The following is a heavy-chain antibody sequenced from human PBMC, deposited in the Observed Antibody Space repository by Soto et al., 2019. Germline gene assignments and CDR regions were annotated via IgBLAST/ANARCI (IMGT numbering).Heavy chain of an antibody. D-gene: IGHD1-1*01. Sequence: SETLSLTCVISTYSLSPYCWGWIRQSPGKGLEWVGSIWHSGNSHYNPSLKSRITLSIDTSKKLLSLNLTSVSAADTAVYYCARQDDGGMDVWGQGTTVTAP. CDR3: ARQDDGGMDV. CDR1: TYSLSPYC. J-gene: IGHJ6*02. V-gene: IGHV4-38-2*01. CDR2: IWHSGNS.